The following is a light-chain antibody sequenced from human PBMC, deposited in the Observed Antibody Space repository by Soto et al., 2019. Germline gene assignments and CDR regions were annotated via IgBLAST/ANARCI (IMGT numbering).Light chain of an antibody. V-gene: IGKV1-39*01. CDR3: QQSHSTPLT. J-gene: IGKJ4*02. CDR2: AAS. Sequence: DIQMTQSPSSLSASVGDRVTITCRASQSISSSLDWYQQKPGKVPKLLIYAASSLQSGVPSRFSGSGSGTDFTLTISSLQPEDFATYYCQQSHSTPLTFGGGTKVDIK. CDR1: QSISSS.